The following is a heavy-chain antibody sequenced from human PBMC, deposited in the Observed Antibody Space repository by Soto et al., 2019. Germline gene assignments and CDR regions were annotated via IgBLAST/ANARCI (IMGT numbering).Heavy chain of an antibody. CDR3: ARDQTYYYGSGSYYNVDYYYYGMDV. V-gene: IGHV3-30-3*01. CDR1: AFSFSSYA. Sequence: QVQLVESGGGVVQSGGSLRLSCAASAFSFSSYAMHWVRQAPGKGLEWVAVISNDGSNKYYADSVKGRFTISRDNSKNTLYLQMNSLRAEDTAVYYCARDQTYYYGSGSYYNVDYYYYGMDVWGQGTTVTVSS. CDR2: ISNDGSNK. D-gene: IGHD3-10*01. J-gene: IGHJ6*02.